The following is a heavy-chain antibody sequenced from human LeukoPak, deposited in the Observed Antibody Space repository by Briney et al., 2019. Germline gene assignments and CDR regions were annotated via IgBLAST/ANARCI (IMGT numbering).Heavy chain of an antibody. V-gene: IGHV3-9*03. J-gene: IGHJ4*02. CDR2: ISWNSGSI. CDR1: GFTFDDYA. D-gene: IGHD3-22*01. CDR3: AKAAYYYDSSEYYFDY. Sequence: GGSLRLSCAASGFTFDDYAMHWVRQAPGKGLEWVSGISWNSGSIGYADSVRGRFTISRDNAKNSLYLQMNSLRAEDMALYYCAKAAYYYDSSEYYFDYWGQGTLVTVSS.